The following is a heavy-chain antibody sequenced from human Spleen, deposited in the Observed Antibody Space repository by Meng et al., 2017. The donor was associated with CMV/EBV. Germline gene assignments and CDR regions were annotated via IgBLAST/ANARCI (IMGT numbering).Heavy chain of an antibody. CDR2: ISGGGGNT. V-gene: IGHV3-23*01. CDR1: GFTFSSYA. Sequence: GGSLRLSCAASGFTFSSYAMSWVRQAAGKGLEWVSAISGGGGNTYYADSVKGRFTISRDNSKNTLYLQMNSPRAEDTAVYYCAKDAGTATGLSALDIWGQGAVVTVSS. CDR3: AKDAGTATGLSALDI. D-gene: IGHD6-13*01. J-gene: IGHJ3*02.